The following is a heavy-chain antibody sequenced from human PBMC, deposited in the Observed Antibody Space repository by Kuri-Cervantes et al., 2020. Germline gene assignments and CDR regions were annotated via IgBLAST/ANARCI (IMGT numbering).Heavy chain of an antibody. CDR1: GGTFSSYT. J-gene: IGHJ3*02. CDR2: IIPILGIA. CDR3: ATRAPYIVVVPAAANAFDI. V-gene: IGHV1-69*02. D-gene: IGHD2-2*01. Sequence: SVKVSCKASGGTFSSYTISWVRQAPGQGLEWMGRIIPILGIANYAQKFQGRVTITADKSTSTAYMELSSLRSEDTAVYYCATRAPYIVVVPAAANAFDIWGQGTMVT.